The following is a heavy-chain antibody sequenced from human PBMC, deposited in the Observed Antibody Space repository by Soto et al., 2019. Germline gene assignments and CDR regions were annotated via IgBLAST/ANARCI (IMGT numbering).Heavy chain of an antibody. CDR1: GNSISTTNW. CDR2: IYHSGST. J-gene: IGHJ4*02. D-gene: IGHD3-22*01. CDR3: ARDVGYHYDGSPSGQFDF. V-gene: IGHV4-4*02. Sequence: SETLSLTCVVSGNSISTTNWWSWVRRSPGKGLEWIGEIYHSGSTNYNPSLKSRVTISVDKSKNQFSLKLSSVTAAGTAVYYCARDVGYHYDGSPSGQFDFWGQGTLVTVSS.